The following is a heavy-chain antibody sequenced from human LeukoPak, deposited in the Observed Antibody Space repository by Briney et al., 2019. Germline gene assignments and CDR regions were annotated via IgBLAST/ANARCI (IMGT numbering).Heavy chain of an antibody. Sequence: ASVKLSCKASGYTFTIYGISWVRHAPGQGLELMGCSSAYNGNTNYAQKLQGRVTTTTDTSTSTAYMELRSLRSDDTAVYYCASGRIGRKHWAYVDYWLQGTLVTVPS. D-gene: IGHD7-27*01. CDR1: GYTFTIYG. V-gene: IGHV1-18*01. CDR3: ASGRIGRKHWAYVDY. CDR2: SSAYNGNT. J-gene: IGHJ4*02.